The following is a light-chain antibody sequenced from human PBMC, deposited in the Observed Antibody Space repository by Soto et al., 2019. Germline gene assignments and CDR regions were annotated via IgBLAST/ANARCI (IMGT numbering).Light chain of an antibody. CDR1: QSISGW. CDR3: QQYNNWPPYT. V-gene: IGKV1-5*01. Sequence: DIQMTQSPSTLSASVGDRVTITCRASQSISGWLAWYQQKPGKAPKLLIYAASSLQSGVPSRFSGSGSGTDFTLTISSLQPEDFALYFCQQYNNWPPYTFGQGTKVDIK. J-gene: IGKJ2*01. CDR2: AAS.